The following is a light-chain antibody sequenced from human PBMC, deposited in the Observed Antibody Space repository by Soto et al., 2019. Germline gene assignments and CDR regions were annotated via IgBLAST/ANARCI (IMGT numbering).Light chain of an antibody. J-gene: IGKJ1*01. CDR3: HHYTRA. CDR2: DAS. Sequence: DIQMTQSPSSLSASAGDRVTITCRASQSIGPWLAWYQQRPGKAPKLLIFDASTLESGVPSRFSGSASGTEFTLTITSLQPDDFATYYCHHYTRAFGQGTKVEIK. V-gene: IGKV1-5*01. CDR1: QSIGPW.